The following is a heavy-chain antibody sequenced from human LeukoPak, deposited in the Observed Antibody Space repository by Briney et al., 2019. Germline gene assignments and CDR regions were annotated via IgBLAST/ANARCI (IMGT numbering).Heavy chain of an antibody. J-gene: IGHJ3*02. Sequence: GGSLRLSCAASGFTFSSYWMSWVRQAPGKGLEWVANIKQDGGEKYYVDSVKGRFTISRDNAKNSLYLQMNSLRAEDTAVYYCARGVTDIVVVPAAWGAFDIWGQGTMVTVSS. CDR3: ARGVTDIVVVPAAWGAFDI. D-gene: IGHD2-2*01. CDR2: IKQDGGEK. V-gene: IGHV3-7*01. CDR1: GFTFSSYW.